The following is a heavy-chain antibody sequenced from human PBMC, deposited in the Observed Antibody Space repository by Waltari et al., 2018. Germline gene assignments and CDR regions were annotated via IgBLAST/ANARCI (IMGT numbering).Heavy chain of an antibody. CDR2: ISWNSGSI. CDR3: ARSSGSGTYTSIDY. D-gene: IGHD3-10*01. V-gene: IGHV3-9*01. J-gene: IGHJ4*02. Sequence: EVQMVESGGGLVQPGKSLRLSCATSGFTFDNYAMNWVRQQPGKGLEWVSDISWNSGSIGYADYVKGRFTISRDNAKNSLYLQMNSVRAEDTAFYYCARSSGSGTYTSIDYWGQGTLVTVSS. CDR1: GFTFDNYA.